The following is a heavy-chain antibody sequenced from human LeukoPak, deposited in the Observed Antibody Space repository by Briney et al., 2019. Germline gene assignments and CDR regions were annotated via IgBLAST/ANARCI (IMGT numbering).Heavy chain of an antibody. Sequence: ASVKVSCKVSGSTLTELSMHWVRQAPGEGLEWMGGFDPEDGEPIYAQKFQGRVTMTEDTSTDTVHMELSSLRSDDTAVYYCARIAAAGARAFDIWGQGTMVTVSS. J-gene: IGHJ3*02. D-gene: IGHD6-13*01. V-gene: IGHV1-24*01. CDR2: FDPEDGEP. CDR3: ARIAAAGARAFDI. CDR1: GSTLTELS.